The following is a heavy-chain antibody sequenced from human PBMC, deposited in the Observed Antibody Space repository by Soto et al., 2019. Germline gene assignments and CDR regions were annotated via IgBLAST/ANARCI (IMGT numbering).Heavy chain of an antibody. CDR1: GFIFNNYA. D-gene: IGHD2-8*02. J-gene: IGHJ6*02. CDR3: ARDWTGNTCPCLDV. V-gene: IGHV3-23*01. Sequence: EVQLWESGGGLVQPGGSLRLSCAASGFIFNNYALTWVRQSPGKGLEWVSTSGGSGGTTYYADSVKGRFTISRDSSKNTLSLQMSSLRVEDMATYYCARDWTGNTCPCLDVWGQGTTVSVSS. CDR2: SGGSGGTT.